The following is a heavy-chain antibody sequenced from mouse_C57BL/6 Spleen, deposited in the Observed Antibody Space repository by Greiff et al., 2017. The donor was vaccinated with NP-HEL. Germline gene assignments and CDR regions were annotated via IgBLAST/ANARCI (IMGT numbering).Heavy chain of an antibody. CDR2: IDPSDSYT. V-gene: IGHV1-69*01. CDR1: GYTFTSYW. J-gene: IGHJ4*01. D-gene: IGHD1-1*01. CDR3: ARLGNYYGSSWAMDY. Sequence: QVQLQQPGAELVMPGASVKLSCKASGYTFTSYWMHWVKQRPGQGLEWIGEIDPSDSYTNYNQKFKGKSTLTVDKSSSTAYMQLSSLTSEDSAVYYCARLGNYYGSSWAMDYWGQGTSVTVSS.